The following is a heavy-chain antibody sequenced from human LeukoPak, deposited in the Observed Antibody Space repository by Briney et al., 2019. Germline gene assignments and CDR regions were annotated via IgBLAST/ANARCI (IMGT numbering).Heavy chain of an antibody. D-gene: IGHD5-24*01. V-gene: IGHV3-21*01. J-gene: IGHJ4*02. CDR1: GSSFSTYS. CDR2: ISIGSSYI. CDR3: ARDAGMASY. Sequence: GGSLRLSCVASGSSFSTYSMTWVRQAPGKGLEWVSSISIGSSYIYYADSVKGRFTISRDNAKNSLYLQMNSLRAEDTAVYYCARDAGMASYWGQGTLVTVSS.